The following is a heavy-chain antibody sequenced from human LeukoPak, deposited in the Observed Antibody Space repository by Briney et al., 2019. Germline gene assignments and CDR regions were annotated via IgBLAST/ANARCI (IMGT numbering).Heavy chain of an antibody. Sequence: GESLKISCKGSGYIFTSYWIGWVRQMPGKGLEWVGIIYPGDSEIRYSPSFQGQVTISADKSISTAYLQWSSLRASDNAMYYCARVMIYYYYMDVWGKGTTVTVSS. J-gene: IGHJ6*03. V-gene: IGHV5-51*01. CDR3: ARVMIYYYYMDV. CDR1: GYIFTSYW. CDR2: IYPGDSEI. D-gene: IGHD2-21*01.